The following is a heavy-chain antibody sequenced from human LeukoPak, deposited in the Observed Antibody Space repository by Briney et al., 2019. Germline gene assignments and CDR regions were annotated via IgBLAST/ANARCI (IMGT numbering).Heavy chain of an antibody. D-gene: IGHD6-13*01. Sequence: PGGSLRLSCAASGFTFTTYAMSWVRQAPGKGLEWVSSIGADTVTTVYADSVKGRFTISRDNPKNTLYLHMNSLRAEDSAAYYCAKGASSSWFDSWGQGTLVTVSS. CDR3: AKGASSSWFDS. CDR2: IGADTVTT. V-gene: IGHV3-23*01. J-gene: IGHJ5*01. CDR1: GFTFTTYA.